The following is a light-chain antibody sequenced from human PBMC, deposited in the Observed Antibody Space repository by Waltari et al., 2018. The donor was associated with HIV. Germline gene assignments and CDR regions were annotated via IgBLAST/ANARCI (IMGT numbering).Light chain of an antibody. J-gene: IGKJ4*01. CDR3: QQRNNWPLT. CDR1: ETVSGY. Sequence: EIVLTQSPAALSLSPGQRATLSCRASETVSGYLAWYQHKPGQAPRLLIYAASNRAAGLPARFSGSGSGTDYTLTISSLEPADSAFYYCQQRNNWPLTFGGGTKLEI. CDR2: AAS. V-gene: IGKV3-11*01.